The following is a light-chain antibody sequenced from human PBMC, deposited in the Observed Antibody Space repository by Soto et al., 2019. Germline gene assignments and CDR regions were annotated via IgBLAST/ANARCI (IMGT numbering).Light chain of an antibody. V-gene: IGKV3-11*01. Sequence: EIVLTQSPATLSLSPGERATLSCRASQSVNSYLAWYQHKPGQAPRLLIHDASNRATGIPARFSGSGSGTDFTLAISSLEPEDFAVYYCQQRTNWPSSTFGQGTRLESK. CDR1: QSVNSY. J-gene: IGKJ5*01. CDR2: DAS. CDR3: QQRTNWPSST.